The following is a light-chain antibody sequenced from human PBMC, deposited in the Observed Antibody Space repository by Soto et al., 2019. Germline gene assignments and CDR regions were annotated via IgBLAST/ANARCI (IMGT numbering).Light chain of an antibody. J-gene: IGKJ1*01. CDR2: AAS. CDR1: QSISSY. V-gene: IGKV1-39*01. Sequence: TQSPGTLSASVGDRVTITCRASQSISSYLNWYQQKPGKAPKLLIYAASSLQSGVPSRFSGSGSGTDFTLTISSLQPEDFATYYCQQSYSTLWTFGQGTKV. CDR3: QQSYSTLWT.